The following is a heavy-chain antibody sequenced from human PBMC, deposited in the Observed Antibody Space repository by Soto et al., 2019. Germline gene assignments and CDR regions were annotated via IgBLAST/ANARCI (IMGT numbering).Heavy chain of an antibody. J-gene: IGHJ4*02. CDR3: ARRSSSWYFDY. Sequence: EVPLLESGGGLVQPGGSLRLSCAASGFTFSSYAMNWVRQAPGKGLEWVAVISGSDGSTYYADSVKGRFTIARDNSKNTLNLQMNSVRAEGTAVYYCARRSSSWYFDYWGQGTLVTVSS. V-gene: IGHV3-23*01. D-gene: IGHD6-13*01. CDR1: GFTFSSYA. CDR2: ISGSDGST.